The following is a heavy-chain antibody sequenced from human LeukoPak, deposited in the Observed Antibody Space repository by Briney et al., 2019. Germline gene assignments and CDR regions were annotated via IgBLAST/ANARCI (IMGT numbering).Heavy chain of an antibody. CDR2: INTNTGNP. V-gene: IGHV7-4-1*02. Sequence: ASVKVSCKASGYTFTSYAMNWVRQAPGQGLEWMGWINTNTGNPTYAQGFTGRFVFSLDTSVSTAYLQISSLKAEDTAVYYCAREYGNYYDSSGYYSEAFDIWGQGTMVTVSS. CDR3: AREYGNYYDSSGYYSEAFDI. D-gene: IGHD3-22*01. J-gene: IGHJ3*02. CDR1: GYTFTSYA.